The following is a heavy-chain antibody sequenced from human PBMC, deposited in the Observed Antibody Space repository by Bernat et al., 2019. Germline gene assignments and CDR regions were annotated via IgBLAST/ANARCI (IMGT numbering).Heavy chain of an antibody. V-gene: IGHV3-48*03. J-gene: IGHJ6*02. D-gene: IGHD4-17*01. CDR2: ISSSGSTI. Sequence: EVQLVESGGGLVQPGGSLRLSCAASGFTFSSYEMNWVRQAPGKGLEWVSYISSSGSTIYYADSVKGRFTISRDNAKNSLYLQMNSLRAEDTAVYYCARCGDYVPPKIYGMDVWGQGTTVTVSS. CDR3: ARCGDYVPPKIYGMDV. CDR1: GFTFSSYE.